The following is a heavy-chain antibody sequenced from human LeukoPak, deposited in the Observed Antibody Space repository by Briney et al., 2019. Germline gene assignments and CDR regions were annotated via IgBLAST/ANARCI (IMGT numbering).Heavy chain of an antibody. Sequence: GGSLRLSCAASGFTFSSYEMNWVRQAPGKGLEWVAFIRYDGSNKYYTDSVRGRFSISRDNSRNTLYLQMNSLSSEDTAVYYCARGSSGIDFWGQGTLVTVSS. CDR2: IRYDGSNK. CDR1: GFTFSSYE. V-gene: IGHV3-30*02. J-gene: IGHJ4*02. D-gene: IGHD3-22*01. CDR3: ARGSSGIDF.